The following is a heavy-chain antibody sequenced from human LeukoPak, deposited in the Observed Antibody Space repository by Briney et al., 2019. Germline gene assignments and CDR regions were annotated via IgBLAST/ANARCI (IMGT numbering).Heavy chain of an antibody. CDR3: AKGPLLWD. J-gene: IGHJ4*02. CDR2: INWNGGST. CDR1: GFTFSSYW. V-gene: IGHV3-20*04. Sequence: PGGSLRLSCAASGFTFSSYWMSWVRQAPGKGLEWVSSINWNGGSTGYADSVKGRFAISRDNAKNSLYLQMNSLRAEDTAVYYCAKGPLLWDWGQGTLVTVSS. D-gene: IGHD2/OR15-2a*01.